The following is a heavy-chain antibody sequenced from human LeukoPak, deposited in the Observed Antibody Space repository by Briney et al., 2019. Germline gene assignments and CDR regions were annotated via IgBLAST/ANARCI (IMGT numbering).Heavy chain of an antibody. V-gene: IGHV4-39*01. J-gene: IGHJ6*02. CDR1: GGSSSSSSNY. CDR3: ARFYNYAMDV. Sequence: SETLSLTCTVSGGSSSSSSNYWGVIRQPPGKGLEWIGSIYYSGSTYYNSSLKSRVTILVDTSKNQFSLKLSSVTAADTAVYYCARFYNYAMDVWGQGTTVTVSS. CDR2: IYYSGST.